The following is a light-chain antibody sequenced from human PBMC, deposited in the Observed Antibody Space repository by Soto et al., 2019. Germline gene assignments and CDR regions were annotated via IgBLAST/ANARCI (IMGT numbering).Light chain of an antibody. Sequence: DIQMTQSPANVFESXCDGVTITXXXXXSISSWLAWYQQKPGKAPKLLIYDASSLESGVPSRFSGSGSGTEFTLTISSLQPDDFATYYCQQYNSYSVPRWTFGQGTKVDI. CDR1: XSISSW. J-gene: IGKJ1*01. V-gene: IGKV1-5*01. CDR2: DAS. CDR3: QQYNSYSVPRWT.